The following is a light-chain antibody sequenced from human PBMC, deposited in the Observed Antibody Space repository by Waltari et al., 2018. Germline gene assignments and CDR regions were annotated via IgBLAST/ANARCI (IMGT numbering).Light chain of an antibody. CDR1: SSNIVRNY. CDR2: DNN. Sequence: QSVLTQPPSVSAAPGQKVTISCPGSSSNIVRNYVSWYQQLPGTAPKLLIYDNNKRPSGIPDRFSGSKSGTSATLGITGLQTGDEADYYCGTWDSSLSAVVFGGGTKLTVL. J-gene: IGLJ2*01. CDR3: GTWDSSLSAVV. V-gene: IGLV1-51*01.